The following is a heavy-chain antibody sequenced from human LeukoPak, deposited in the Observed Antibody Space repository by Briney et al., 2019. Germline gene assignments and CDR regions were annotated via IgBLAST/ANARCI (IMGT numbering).Heavy chain of an antibody. Sequence: SETLSLTCTVSGGSINGFYWSWIRQPPGRRLEWIGYISYSGSTYYRPSLKSRLTMSLDTSQNQFSLRLNSVTAADTAIYYCATHVISFGESYSQYSFDYWGQGSLVTVSS. J-gene: IGHJ4*02. CDR3: ATHVISFGESYSQYSFDY. D-gene: IGHD3-10*01. CDR1: GGSINGFY. V-gene: IGHV4-59*08. CDR2: ISYSGST.